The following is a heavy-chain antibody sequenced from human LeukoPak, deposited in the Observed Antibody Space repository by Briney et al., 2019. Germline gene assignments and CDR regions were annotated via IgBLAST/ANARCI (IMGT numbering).Heavy chain of an antibody. V-gene: IGHV1-18*04. CDR1: GYTFTSYG. Sequence: ASVKVSCKASGYTFTSYGISWVRQAPGQGLEWMGWISAYNGNTNYAQKLQGRVTMTTDTSTSTAYMELRSLRSDDTAVYYCARVLLWFGELFWGPFDYWGQGTLVTVSS. CDR2: ISAYNGNT. D-gene: IGHD3-10*01. CDR3: ARVLLWFGELFWGPFDY. J-gene: IGHJ4*02.